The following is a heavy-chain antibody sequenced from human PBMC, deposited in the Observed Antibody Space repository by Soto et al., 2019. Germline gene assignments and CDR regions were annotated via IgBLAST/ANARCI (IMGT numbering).Heavy chain of an antibody. Sequence: QVQLQESGPGLVKPSETLSLTCTVSGGSVSSGNYIWGWIRQPPGKGPEWIGYIYYSGSTRYNPSLKSRLTISVDTSKNHFSLTLTSVNAADTAVYYCARGRNNWFDPWGQGTLVTVSS. CDR3: ARGRNNWFDP. J-gene: IGHJ5*02. V-gene: IGHV4-61*03. CDR2: IYYSGST. CDR1: GGSVSSGNYI.